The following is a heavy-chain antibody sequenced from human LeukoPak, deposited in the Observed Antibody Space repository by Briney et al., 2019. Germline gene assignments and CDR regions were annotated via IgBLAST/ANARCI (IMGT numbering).Heavy chain of an antibody. Sequence: PSETLSLTCTVSGGSISSGVYYWSWIRQHPGKGLEWIGYIYYSGSTYYNPSLKSRVTISVDTSKNQFSLKLSSVTAADTAVYYCARVRDDYVWGSYRSGAYYFDYWGQGTLVTVSS. V-gene: IGHV4-31*03. J-gene: IGHJ4*02. CDR1: GGSISSGVYY. CDR2: IYYSGST. D-gene: IGHD3-16*02. CDR3: ARVRDDYVWGSYRSGAYYFDY.